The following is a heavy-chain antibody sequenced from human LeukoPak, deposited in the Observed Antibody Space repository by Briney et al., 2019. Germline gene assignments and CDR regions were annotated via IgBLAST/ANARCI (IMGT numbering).Heavy chain of an antibody. Sequence: SETLSLTCTVSGGSISSSSSFWGWIRQPPGKGLEWIGSMYYSGSTYYNPSLKSRVTISVDTSKNQFSLNLSSVTAADTAAYYCARHPSLSYCSGGSCWFDPWGQGTLVTVSS. V-gene: IGHV4-39*01. CDR3: ARHPSLSYCSGGSCWFDP. CDR1: GGSISSSSSF. J-gene: IGHJ5*02. D-gene: IGHD2-15*01. CDR2: MYYSGST.